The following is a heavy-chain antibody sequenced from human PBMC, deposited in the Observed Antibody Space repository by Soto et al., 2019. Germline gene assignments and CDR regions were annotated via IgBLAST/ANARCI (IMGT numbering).Heavy chain of an antibody. CDR1: GYSFTSYW. CDR2: IYPGDSDT. CDR3: ARLQQQLVLYYYGMDV. J-gene: IGHJ6*02. D-gene: IGHD6-13*01. Sequence: GESLKISCKGSGYSFTSYWIGWVRQMLGKGLEWMGIIYPGDSDTRYSPSFQGQATISADKSISTAYLQWSSLKASDTAMYYCARLQQQLVLYYYGMDVWGQGTTVTVSS. V-gene: IGHV5-51*01.